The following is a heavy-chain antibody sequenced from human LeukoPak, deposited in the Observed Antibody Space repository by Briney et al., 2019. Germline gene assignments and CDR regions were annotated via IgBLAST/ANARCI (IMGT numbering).Heavy chain of an antibody. CDR2: ISGSGGST. Sequence: GGSLRLSCAASGFTFSSYAMSWVRQAPGKGQEWVSAISGSGGSTYYADSVKGRFTISRDNSKNTLYLQMNSLRAEDTAVYYCAKAPIVGATTRNWFDPWGQGTLVTVSS. CDR3: AKAPIVGATTRNWFDP. D-gene: IGHD1-26*01. V-gene: IGHV3-23*01. CDR1: GFTFSSYA. J-gene: IGHJ5*02.